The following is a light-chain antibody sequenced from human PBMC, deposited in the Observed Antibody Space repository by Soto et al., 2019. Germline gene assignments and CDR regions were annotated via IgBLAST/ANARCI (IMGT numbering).Light chain of an antibody. V-gene: IGKV3-20*01. CDR1: QSVSSSY. CDR2: GTS. J-gene: IGKJ4*01. Sequence: EIVLTQSPGTLSFSPGERATPSCRASQSVSSSYLAWYQQKPGQAPSLLIYGTSNRATGIPDRFSGSGSGTDFTLTISGLEPEDFAVYYCQHYGSSYFTFGGGTKVDI. CDR3: QHYGSSYFT.